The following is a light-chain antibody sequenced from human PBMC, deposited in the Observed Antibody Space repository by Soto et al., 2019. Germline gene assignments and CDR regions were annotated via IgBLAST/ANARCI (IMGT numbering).Light chain of an antibody. CDR1: DVVGSN. J-gene: IGKJ1*01. V-gene: IGKV3-20*01. Sequence: EIVMTQSPATLSVSPGERATLSCRASDVVGSNLAWYQQRPGQAPRLLIYGASSRATGIPDRFSGSGSGTDFTLTISRLEPEDFAVYYCQQYGSSRGTFGQGTKVDI. CDR3: QQYGSSRGT. CDR2: GAS.